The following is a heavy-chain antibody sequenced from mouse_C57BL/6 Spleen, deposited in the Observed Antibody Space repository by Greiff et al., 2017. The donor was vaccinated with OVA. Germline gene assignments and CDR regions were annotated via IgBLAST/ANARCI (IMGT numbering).Heavy chain of an antibody. CDR1: GFTFSSYA. CDR3: ARDSALRRFDY. V-gene: IGHV5-4*01. CDR2: ISDGGSYT. J-gene: IGHJ2*01. D-gene: IGHD1-2*01. Sequence: EVHLVESGGGLVKPGGSLKLSCAASGFTFSSYAMSWVRQTPEKRLEWVATISDGGSYTYYPDNVKGRFTISRDNAKNNLYLQMSHLKSEDTAMYYCARDSALRRFDYWGQGTTLTVSS.